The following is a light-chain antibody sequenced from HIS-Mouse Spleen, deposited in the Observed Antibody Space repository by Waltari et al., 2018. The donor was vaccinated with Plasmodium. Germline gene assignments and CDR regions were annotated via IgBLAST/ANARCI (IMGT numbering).Light chain of an antibody. J-gene: IGKJ4*01. V-gene: IGKV1-13*02. Sequence: AIQFTPSPSYLSAFAGDRVHPTCRASQGISSALAWYQQKPGKAPKLLIYDAPSLESGVPARFSGSGSGTDFTLTISSLQPEDFAAYYCQQYNSYPLTFGGGTKVEIK. CDR3: QQYNSYPLT. CDR1: QGISSA. CDR2: DAP.